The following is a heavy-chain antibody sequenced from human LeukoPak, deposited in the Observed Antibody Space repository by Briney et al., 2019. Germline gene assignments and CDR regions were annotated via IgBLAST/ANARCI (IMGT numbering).Heavy chain of an antibody. CDR2: IYHSGST. CDR3: ARSPFDYEDY. J-gene: IGHJ4*02. CDR1: GGSISSGGYS. D-gene: IGHD4-17*01. Sequence: SETLSLTCAVSGGSISSGGYSWSWLRQPPGKGLEWIGYIYHSGSTYYNPSLKSRVTISVDRSKNQFSLKLSSVTAADTAVYYCARSPFDYEDYWGQGTLVTVSS. V-gene: IGHV4-30-2*01.